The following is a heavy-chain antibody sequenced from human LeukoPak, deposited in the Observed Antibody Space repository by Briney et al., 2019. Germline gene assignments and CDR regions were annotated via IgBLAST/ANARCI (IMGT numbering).Heavy chain of an antibody. CDR3: TRGMRAIPIYY. V-gene: IGHV1-69*05. CDR1: VCSLSNHT. D-gene: IGHD2-21*01. Sequence: GASVTVSFKSSVCSLSNHTLSWVRQAPGQGREWMGGIIPLFGSAQYAQKFQGRVTITMDESASTAYMELRGLRSEDTAVFYCTRGMRAIPIYYWGQGTLVTVSS. J-gene: IGHJ4*02. CDR2: IIPLFGSA.